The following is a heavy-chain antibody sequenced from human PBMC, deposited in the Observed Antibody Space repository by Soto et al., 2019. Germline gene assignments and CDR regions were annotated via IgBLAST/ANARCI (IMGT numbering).Heavy chain of an antibody. CDR1: GFTFSTYW. CDR3: ASSVAGKRNALDI. CDR2: INSDGSST. Sequence: EVQLVESGGGLVQPGESLRLSCAASGFTFSTYWIHWVRQVPGKGLMWVSRINSDGSSTNYADSVQGRFAISRDNAKNALYLQMNSLRAEDTALYYCASSVAGKRNALDIWGQGTTVPVSS. D-gene: IGHD6-19*01. J-gene: IGHJ3*02. V-gene: IGHV3-74*01.